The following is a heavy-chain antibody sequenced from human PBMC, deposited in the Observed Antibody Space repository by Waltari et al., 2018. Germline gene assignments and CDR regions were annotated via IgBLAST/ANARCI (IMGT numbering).Heavy chain of an antibody. CDR1: GFTFSSYA. J-gene: IGHJ3*02. CDR3: AKSWGKGGGAFDI. CDR2: IYSGGSR. V-gene: IGHV3-23*03. Sequence: EVQLLESGGGLVQPGGSLRLSCAASGFTFSSYAMSWVRQAPGEGLEWVSVIYSGGSRDYADTVKGRFTISRDNSKNTLYLQMNSLRAEDTAVYYCAKSWGKGGGAFDIWGQGTMVTVSS. D-gene: IGHD3-16*01.